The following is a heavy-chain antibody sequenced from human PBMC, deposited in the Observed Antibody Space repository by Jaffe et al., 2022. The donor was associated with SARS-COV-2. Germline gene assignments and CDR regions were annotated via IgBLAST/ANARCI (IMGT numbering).Heavy chain of an antibody. CDR1: GFTFSSYS. Sequence: EVQLVESGGGLVKPGGSLRLSCAASGFTFSSYSMNWVRQAPGKGLEWVSSISSSSSYIYYADSVKGRFTISRDNAKNSLYLQMNSLRAEDTAVYYCARDLYSSGWLDSGNWFDPWGQGTLVTVSS. V-gene: IGHV3-21*01. J-gene: IGHJ5*02. D-gene: IGHD6-19*01. CDR3: ARDLYSSGWLDSGNWFDP. CDR2: ISSSSSYI.